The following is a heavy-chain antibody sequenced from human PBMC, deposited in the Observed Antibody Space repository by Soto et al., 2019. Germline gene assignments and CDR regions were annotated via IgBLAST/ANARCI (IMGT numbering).Heavy chain of an antibody. CDR2: IYYSGST. D-gene: IGHD3-3*01. CDR1: GGSISSYY. CDR3: AGRDYDFWSGYPNPYYYYYGMDV. V-gene: IGHV4-59*01. J-gene: IGHJ6*02. Sequence: SETLSLTCTVSGGSISSYYWSWIRQPPGKGLEWIEYIYYSGSTNYNPSLKSRVTISVDTSKNQFSLKLSSVTAADTAVYYCAGRDYDFWSGYPNPYYYYYGMDVWGQGTTVTVSS.